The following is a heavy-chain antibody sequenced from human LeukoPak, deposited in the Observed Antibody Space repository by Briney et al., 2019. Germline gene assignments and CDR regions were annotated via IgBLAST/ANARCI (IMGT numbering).Heavy chain of an antibody. CDR1: GLTVSSNY. Sequence: GGSLTLSCAASGLTVSSNYMSWVRQAPGRGLEWVSVIYSGGSTYYADSVKGRFTISIDNSKNRLYLKMNSLRAEDTAVYYCARDQSSGGDPWGQGTLVTVSS. CDR2: IYSGGST. J-gene: IGHJ5*02. CDR3: ARDQSSGGDP. V-gene: IGHV3-53*01. D-gene: IGHD2-15*01.